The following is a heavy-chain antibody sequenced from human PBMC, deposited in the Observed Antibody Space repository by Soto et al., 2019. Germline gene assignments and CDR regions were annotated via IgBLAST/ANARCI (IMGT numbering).Heavy chain of an antibody. J-gene: IGHJ5*02. CDR2: ISSSGTDT. D-gene: IGHD6-6*01. V-gene: IGHV3-11*01. CDR1: GFTFRDYD. CDR3: ARKGPRAARPNH. Sequence: QVQLVESGGGLVRPGGSLRLSRAASGFTFRDYDMSWIRQAPGKGLEWVSCISSSGTDTYYADSVKGRFTISRDNAKNSLYVEMNSLRVEDSAVYYCARKGPRAARPNHWGQGTLVTVSS.